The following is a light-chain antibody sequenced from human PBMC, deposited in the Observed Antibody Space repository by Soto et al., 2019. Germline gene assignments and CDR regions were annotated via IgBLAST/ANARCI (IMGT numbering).Light chain of an antibody. CDR1: SSDVGAYNY. V-gene: IGLV2-8*01. CDR2: GVS. CDR3: ASYAARNNWV. Sequence: QSALTQPPSASGSPGQSVTISCTGTSSDVGAYNYVSWYQQHPGKAPKLMIYGVSKRPSGVPDRFSGSKSGNTASLTVSGLQAEDEADYYCASYAARNNWVFGGGTQLTVL. J-gene: IGLJ3*02.